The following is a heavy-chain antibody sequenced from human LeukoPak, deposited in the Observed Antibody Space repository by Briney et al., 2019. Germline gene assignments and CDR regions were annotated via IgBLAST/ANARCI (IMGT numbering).Heavy chain of an antibody. CDR1: GFTFSSYS. CDR2: ISRSSRTI. Sequence: GGSLRLSCAASGFTFSSYSMNWVRQAPGKGLEWVSYISRSSRTIYYADSVKGRFTISRDNAKNSLYLQMNSLRAEDTAVYYCAKAKRRITMIADYWGQGTLVTASS. J-gene: IGHJ4*02. CDR3: AKAKRRITMIADY. V-gene: IGHV3-48*01. D-gene: IGHD3-22*01.